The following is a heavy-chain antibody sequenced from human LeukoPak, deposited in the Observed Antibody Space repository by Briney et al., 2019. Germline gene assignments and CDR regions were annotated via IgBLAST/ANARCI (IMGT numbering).Heavy chain of an antibody. D-gene: IGHD3-22*01. CDR3: AKSPLVVITRNIFDY. CDR1: GFTFSSYA. V-gene: IGHV3-23*01. CDR2: ISGSGGST. Sequence: QPGGSLRLSCAASGFTFSSYAMSWVCQAPGKGLEWVSAISGSGGSTYYADSVKGRFTISRDNSKNTLYLQMNSLRAEDTAVYYCAKSPLVVITRNIFDYWGQGTLVTVSS. J-gene: IGHJ4*02.